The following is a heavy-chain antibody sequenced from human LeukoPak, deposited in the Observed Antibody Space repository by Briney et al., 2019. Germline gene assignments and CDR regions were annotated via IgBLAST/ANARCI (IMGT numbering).Heavy chain of an antibody. J-gene: IGHJ6*02. V-gene: IGHV1-69*13. CDR1: GGTFSSYA. CDR2: IIPIFGTA. D-gene: IGHD5-18*01. Sequence: ASVKVSCKDSGGTFSSYAISWVRQAPGQGLEWMGGIIPIFGTANYAQKFQGRVTITADESTSTAYMELSSLRSEDTAVYYCARAGVGGYSYGVYGMDVWGQGTTVTVSS. CDR3: ARAGVGGYSYGVYGMDV.